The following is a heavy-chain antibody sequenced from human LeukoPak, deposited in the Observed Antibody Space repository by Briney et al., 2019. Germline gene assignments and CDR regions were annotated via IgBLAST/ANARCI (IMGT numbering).Heavy chain of an antibody. D-gene: IGHD2-15*01. CDR3: ARAYCSGGSCYSDY. CDR2: IYYSGST. J-gene: IGHJ4*02. Sequence: SKTLSLTCPVSGGSISSYYWSWIRQPPGKGLEWIGYIYYSGSTNYNPSLKSRVTISVDTSKNQFSLKLSSVTAADTAVYYCARAYCSGGSCYSDYWGQGTLVTVSS. V-gene: IGHV4-59*01. CDR1: GGSISSYY.